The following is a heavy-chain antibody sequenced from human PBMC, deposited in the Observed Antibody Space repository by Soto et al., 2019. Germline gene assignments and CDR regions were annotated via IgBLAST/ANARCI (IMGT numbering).Heavy chain of an antibody. D-gene: IGHD3-16*01. CDR2: MFYSGNS. CDR1: GGSMSDFY. J-gene: IGHJ4*02. V-gene: IGHV4-59*13. Sequence: KTSETLSLTCTVSGGSMSDFYGSWVRQPPGKGLEWIGYMFYSGNSNYNASLKSRVTISMDTSKNQFSLNLRSVTAADTAVYYCVRSGHSFGGVVWGQGTRVTVS. CDR3: VRSGHSFGGVV.